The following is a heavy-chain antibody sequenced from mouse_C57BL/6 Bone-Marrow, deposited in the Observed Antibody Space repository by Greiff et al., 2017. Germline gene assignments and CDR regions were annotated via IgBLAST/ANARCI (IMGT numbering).Heavy chain of an antibody. CDR1: GYTFTSYW. CDR2: INPSNGGT. V-gene: IGHV1-53*01. J-gene: IGHJ2*01. CDR3: ARERVYYYGSSPYFDY. Sequence: VQLKQPGTELVKPGASVTLSCKASGYTFTSYWMHWVKQRPGQGLEWIGNINPSNGGTNYNEKFKSKATLTVDKSSSTAYMQLSSLTSEDSAVYYCARERVYYYGSSPYFDYWGQGTTLIVSS. D-gene: IGHD1-1*01.